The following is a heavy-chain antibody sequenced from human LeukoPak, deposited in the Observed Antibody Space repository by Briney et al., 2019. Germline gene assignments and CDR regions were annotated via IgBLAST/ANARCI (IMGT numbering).Heavy chain of an antibody. D-gene: IGHD7-27*01. V-gene: IGHV1-2*02. CDR1: GFTFTDHY. CDR3: ASARENGDRGRAFDC. Sequence: ASVKVSCKTSGFTFTDHYFHWVRQAPGQGLEWMGWINPNSGGTNYAQNFQGRVTLTRDTSVSTAYMELSSLRSDDTAVYYCASARENGDRGRAFDCWGQGTPVTVSS. CDR2: INPNSGGT. J-gene: IGHJ4*02.